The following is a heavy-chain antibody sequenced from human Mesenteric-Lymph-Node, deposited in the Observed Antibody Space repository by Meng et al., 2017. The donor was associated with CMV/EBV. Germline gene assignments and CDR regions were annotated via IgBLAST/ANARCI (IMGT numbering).Heavy chain of an antibody. V-gene: IGHV1-8*03. CDR1: GYTFTSYD. Sequence: VKVSCKASGYTFTSYDINWVRQATGQGLEWMGWMNPNSGNTGYAQKFQGRVTITRNTSISTAYMELSSLRSEGTAVYYCARGDIVVVPASGMDVWGQGTTVTVSS. J-gene: IGHJ6*02. CDR2: MNPNSGNT. CDR3: ARGDIVVVPASGMDV. D-gene: IGHD2-2*01.